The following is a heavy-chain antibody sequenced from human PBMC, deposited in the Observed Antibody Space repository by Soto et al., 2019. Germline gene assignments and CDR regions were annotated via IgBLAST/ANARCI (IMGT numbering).Heavy chain of an antibody. D-gene: IGHD4-4*01. J-gene: IGHJ6*02. Sequence: GGSLRLSCEASGFTFSAHYMSWVRQAPGKGLEWVSHISGSGDTIYYADSVKGRFTISRDNAKNSLYLQMNSLRAEDTAVYYCARDRQPSSYTGLDVWGQGTTVTVSS. CDR3: ARDRQPSSYTGLDV. V-gene: IGHV3-11*01. CDR1: GFTFSAHY. CDR2: ISGSGDTI.